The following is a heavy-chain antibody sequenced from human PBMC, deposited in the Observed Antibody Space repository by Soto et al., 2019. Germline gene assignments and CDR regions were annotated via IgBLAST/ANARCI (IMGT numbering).Heavy chain of an antibody. J-gene: IGHJ5*02. CDR3: ARHGPSYYDSSEGAFDP. D-gene: IGHD3-22*01. CDR2: IYPGDSDT. Sequence: GESLKISCKGSGYSFTSYWIGWVRQMPGKGLEWMGIIYPGDSDTRYSPSFQGQVTISADKSISTAYLQWSSLKASDTAMYYCARHGPSYYDSSEGAFDPWGQGTLVTVSS. V-gene: IGHV5-51*01. CDR1: GYSFTSYW.